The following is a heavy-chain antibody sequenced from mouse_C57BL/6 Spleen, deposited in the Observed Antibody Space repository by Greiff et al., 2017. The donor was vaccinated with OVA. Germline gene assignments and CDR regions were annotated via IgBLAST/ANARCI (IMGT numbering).Heavy chain of an antibody. D-gene: IGHD2-4*01. J-gene: IGHJ3*01. CDR2: IDPENGDT. Sequence: EVKLMESGAELVRPGASVKLSCTASGFNIKDDYMHWVKQRPEQGLEWIGWIDPENGDTEYASKFQGQAPITADTSSNPAYLQLSSLTSEDTAVYSCTPSDDYDGAWFAYWGQGTLVTVSA. V-gene: IGHV14-4*01. CDR3: TPSDDYDGAWFAY. CDR1: GFNIKDDY.